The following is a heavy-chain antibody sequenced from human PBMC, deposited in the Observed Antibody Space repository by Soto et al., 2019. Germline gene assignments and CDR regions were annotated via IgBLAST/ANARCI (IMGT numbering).Heavy chain of an antibody. Sequence: GGSLRLSCAAPWFNFCSYAIRWVPPAPGKGLEWVSAISGSGGSTYYADSVKGRFTISRDNSKNTLYLQMNSLRAEDTAVYYCAKELHTSSGWSQVIYWGQGTLVTVSS. CDR1: WFNFCSYA. CDR2: ISGSGGST. CDR3: AKELHTSSGWSQVIY. V-gene: IGHV3-23*01. J-gene: IGHJ4*02. D-gene: IGHD6-19*01.